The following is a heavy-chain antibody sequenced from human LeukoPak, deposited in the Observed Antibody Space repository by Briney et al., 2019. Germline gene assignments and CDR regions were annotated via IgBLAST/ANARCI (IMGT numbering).Heavy chain of an antibody. V-gene: IGHV3-9*01. CDR3: AKDGDPYCSSTSCHYFDY. CDR2: ISWNSGSI. CDR1: GFTFDDYA. D-gene: IGHD2-2*01. J-gene: IGHJ4*02. Sequence: GGSLRLSCTASGFTFDDYAMHWVRQAPGKGLEWVSGISWNSGSIGYADSVKGRFTISRDNAKNSLYLQMNSLRAEDTALYYYAKDGDPYCSSTSCHYFDYWGQGTLVTVSS.